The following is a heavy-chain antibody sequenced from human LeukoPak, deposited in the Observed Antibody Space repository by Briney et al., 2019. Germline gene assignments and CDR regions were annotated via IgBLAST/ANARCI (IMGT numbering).Heavy chain of an antibody. CDR3: ARSDVVVVTATTHFDY. J-gene: IGHJ4*02. CDR2: INPNSGGT. Sequence: ASVKVSCKASGYTFTAYYIHWVRQAPEQGLEWMGWINPNSGGTNYAQNFQGRVTMTSDTSTYTTHMELSRLRSDDTAVYYCARSDVVVVTATTHFDYWGQGTLVTVSS. V-gene: IGHV1-2*02. CDR1: GYTFTAYY. D-gene: IGHD2-15*01.